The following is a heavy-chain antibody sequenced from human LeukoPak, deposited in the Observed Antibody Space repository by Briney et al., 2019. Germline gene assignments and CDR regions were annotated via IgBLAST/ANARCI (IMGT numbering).Heavy chain of an antibody. CDR1: GFSLSTSGMR. Sequence: SGPTLVNPAQTLTLTCTFSGFSLSTSGMRVSWIRQPPGKALEWLARIDWDDDKFSSTSLKTRLTISKDTSKNQVVLTMTNMDPVDTATYYCARVQYCSGGSCNYFDYWGQGALVTVSS. CDR3: ARVQYCSGGSCNYFDY. D-gene: IGHD2-15*01. CDR2: IDWDDDK. V-gene: IGHV2-70*04. J-gene: IGHJ4*02.